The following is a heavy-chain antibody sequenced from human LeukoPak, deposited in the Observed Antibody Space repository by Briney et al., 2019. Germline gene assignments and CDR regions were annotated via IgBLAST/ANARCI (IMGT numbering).Heavy chain of an antibody. CDR2: IYQSGSG. D-gene: IGHD5-18*01. CDR1: GGYITSGSFY. V-gene: IGHV4-39*07. CDR3: ARDYTYGYGDFDY. Sequence: SETLSLTCTVSGGYITSGSFYWGWIRQPPGKGLEWIGSIYQSGSGYYNPSLKSRVTISVDTSKNQFSLKLTSVTAADTAVYYCARDYTYGYGDFDYWGQGTLVTVSS. J-gene: IGHJ4*02.